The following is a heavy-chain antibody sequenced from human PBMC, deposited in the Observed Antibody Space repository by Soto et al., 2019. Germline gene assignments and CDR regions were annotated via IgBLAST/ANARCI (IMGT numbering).Heavy chain of an antibody. CDR2: ISYDGSNK. J-gene: IGHJ4*02. D-gene: IGHD2-8*01. CDR3: ARDDDLDIVLMVYAMSPLFDY. Sequence: GGSLRLSCAASGFTFSSYAMHWVRQAPGKGLEWVAVISYDGSNKYYADSVKGRFTISRDNSKNTLYLQMNSLRAEDTAVYYCARDDDLDIVLMVYAMSPLFDYWGQGTLVTVSS. V-gene: IGHV3-30-3*01. CDR1: GFTFSSYA.